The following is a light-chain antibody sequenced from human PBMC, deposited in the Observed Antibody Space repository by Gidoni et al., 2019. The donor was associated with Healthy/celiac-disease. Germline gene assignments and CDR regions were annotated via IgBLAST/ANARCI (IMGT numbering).Light chain of an antibody. CDR1: QSVSSY. CDR2: DAS. J-gene: IGKJ2*01. Sequence: TLSTQSPATPSLSPGERATLSCRASQSVSSYLAWYQQKPGQAPRLLIYDASTRATGIPARFSGSGSGTDFTLTISSLEPEDFAVYYCQQRSNWPPYTFGQXTKLEIK. V-gene: IGKV3-11*01. CDR3: QQRSNWPPYT.